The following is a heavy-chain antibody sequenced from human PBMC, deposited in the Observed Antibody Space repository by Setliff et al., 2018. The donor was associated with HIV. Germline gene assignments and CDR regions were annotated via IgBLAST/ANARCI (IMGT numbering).Heavy chain of an antibody. CDR2: FDPEDGET. D-gene: IGHD3-22*01. J-gene: IGHJ3*02. Sequence: ASVKVSCKVSGYTLTELSMHWVRQAPGKGLEWMGGFDPEDGETIYAQKFQGRVTMTEDISTDTAYMELSSLRSEDTAVYYCASEFSSGYYYGTDAFDIWGQGTMVTVS. CDR3: ASEFSSGYYYGTDAFDI. CDR1: GYTLTELS. V-gene: IGHV1-24*01.